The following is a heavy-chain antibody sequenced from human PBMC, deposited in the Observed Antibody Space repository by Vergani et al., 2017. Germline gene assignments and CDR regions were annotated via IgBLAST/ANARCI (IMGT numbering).Heavy chain of an antibody. D-gene: IGHD2-21*02. CDR2: ISSSGSTI. CDR1: GFTFSSYA. J-gene: IGHJ4*02. CDR3: AKLSVTPGY. Sequence: EVQLVESGGGLVQPGGSLRLSCAASGFTFSSYAMNWVRQAPGKGLEWVSYISSSGSTIYYADSVKGRFTISRDNSKNTLYLQMNSLRAEDTAEYYCAKLSVTPGYWGQGTLVTVSS. V-gene: IGHV3-48*03.